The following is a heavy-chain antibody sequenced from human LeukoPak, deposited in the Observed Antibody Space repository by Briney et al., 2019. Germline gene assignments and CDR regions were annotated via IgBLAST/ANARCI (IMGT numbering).Heavy chain of an antibody. CDR3: ANGPEGGWYREHYFDY. Sequence: QTGGSLRLSCAVSGVTFSSYWMHWVRQAPGKGLVWVSRINSDGSSTSYADSVKGRFTISGDNSKNTLYLQRNSLSAEDTAVSSCANGPEGGWYREHYFDYWGQGTLVTVSS. CDR2: INSDGSST. J-gene: IGHJ4*02. CDR1: GVTFSSYW. V-gene: IGHV3-74*01. D-gene: IGHD6-19*01.